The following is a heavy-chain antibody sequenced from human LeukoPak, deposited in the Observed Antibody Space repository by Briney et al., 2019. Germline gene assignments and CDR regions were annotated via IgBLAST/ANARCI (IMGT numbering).Heavy chain of an antibody. CDR2: ISSSGSTI. CDR3: ARDPVETYYDYVWGSYRSYYFDY. J-gene: IGHJ4*02. CDR1: GFTFSSYK. Sequence: GGSLRLSCAASGFTFSSYKMNWVRQAPGKGLEWVSYISSSGSTIYYADSVKGRFTISRDNAKNSLYLQMNSLRAEDTAVYYCARDPVETYYDYVWGSYRSYYFDYWGQGTLVTVSS. D-gene: IGHD3-16*02. V-gene: IGHV3-48*03.